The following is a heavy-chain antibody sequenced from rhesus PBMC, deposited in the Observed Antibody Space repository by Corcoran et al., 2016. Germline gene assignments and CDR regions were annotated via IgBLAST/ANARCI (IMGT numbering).Heavy chain of an antibody. J-gene: IGHJ4*01. CDR1: GTSIISPF. D-gene: IGHD1-7*02. V-gene: IGHV4-147*01. CDR3: ARERGGHDWNDVAFDY. CDR2: IYGVTLGT. Sequence: QVQLQESGPGLVKPSATLSLPFAVSGTSIISPFWSWFRHPLGKGLAWIGRIYGVTLGTNYNPSLTSRVTISMDTSNNQISMKLSSVTAEDTAIYYCARERGGHDWNDVAFDYWGQGLLVTVSS.